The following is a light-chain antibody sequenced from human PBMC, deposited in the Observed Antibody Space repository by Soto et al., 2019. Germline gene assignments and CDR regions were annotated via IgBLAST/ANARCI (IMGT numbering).Light chain of an antibody. V-gene: IGLV3-9*01. CDR1: NIGSKN. Sequence: SYELTQPLSVSMALGQTARITCGGNNIGSKNVHWYQLNPGQAPVLVIYRDTNRPSGIPERFSGSNSGNTATLAISGAQVGDDADYYCQVWDSSTVVFGGGTKLTVL. CDR3: QVWDSSTVV. J-gene: IGLJ3*02. CDR2: RDT.